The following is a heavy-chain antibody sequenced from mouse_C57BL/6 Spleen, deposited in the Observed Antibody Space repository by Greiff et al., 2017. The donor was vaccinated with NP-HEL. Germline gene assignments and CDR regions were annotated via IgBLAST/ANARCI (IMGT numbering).Heavy chain of an antibody. D-gene: IGHD2-3*01. Sequence: QVQLKQSGTELVKPGASVKLSCKASGYTFTSYWMHWVKQRPGQGLEWIGNINPSNGGTNYNEKFKSKATLTVDKSSSTAYMQLSSLTSEDSAVYYCASWGWLLRDWYFDVWGTGTTVTVSS. CDR3: ASWGWLLRDWYFDV. J-gene: IGHJ1*03. V-gene: IGHV1-53*01. CDR2: INPSNGGT. CDR1: GYTFTSYW.